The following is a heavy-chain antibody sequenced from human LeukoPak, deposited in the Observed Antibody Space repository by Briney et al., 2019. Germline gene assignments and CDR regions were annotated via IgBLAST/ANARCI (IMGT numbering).Heavy chain of an antibody. CDR3: ARLYYDSSASIWFDP. Sequence: SETLSLTCTVSGGSISSYYWSWTRQPPGKGLEWIGYIYYSGSTNYNPSLKSRVTISVDTSKNQFSLKLSSVTAADTAVYYCARLYYDSSASIWFDPWGQGTLVTVSS. D-gene: IGHD3-22*01. J-gene: IGHJ5*02. CDR2: IYYSGST. CDR1: GGSISSYY. V-gene: IGHV4-59*01.